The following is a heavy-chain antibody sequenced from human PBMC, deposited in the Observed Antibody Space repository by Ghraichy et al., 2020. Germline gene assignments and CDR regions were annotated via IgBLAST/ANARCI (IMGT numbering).Heavy chain of an antibody. D-gene: IGHD5-12*01. V-gene: IGHV3-30*02. CDR1: GFTFSSYG. CDR3: AKYSSVYSGSNYYYYMDV. Sequence: GGSLRLSCAASGFTFSSYGMHWVRQAPGKGLEWVAFIRYDGSNKYYADSVKGRFTISRDNSKNTLYLQMNSLRAEDTAVYYCAKYSSVYSGSNYYYYMDVWGKGTTVTVSS. J-gene: IGHJ6*03. CDR2: IRYDGSNK.